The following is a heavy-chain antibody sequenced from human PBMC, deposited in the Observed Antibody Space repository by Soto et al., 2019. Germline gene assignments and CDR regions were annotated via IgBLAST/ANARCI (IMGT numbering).Heavy chain of an antibody. J-gene: IGHJ4*02. CDR3: ARGGHIAVVTASFDN. CDR1: GYTFNTYY. Sequence: QVQLVQSGAEVRKPGASVKVSCRPSGYTFNTYYLHWLRQAPGQALEWMGVIHPSGGGTTYAQKFRGRVTVPRDTSTTTVFMELSSLRSDDTAVYYCARGGHIAVVTASFDNWGQGTLVTVSS. D-gene: IGHD2-21*02. V-gene: IGHV1-46*02. CDR2: IHPSGGGT.